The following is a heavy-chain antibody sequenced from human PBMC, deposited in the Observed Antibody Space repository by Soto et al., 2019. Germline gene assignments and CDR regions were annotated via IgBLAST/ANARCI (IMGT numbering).Heavy chain of an antibody. D-gene: IGHD2-15*01. CDR2: IYYSGST. Sequence: PSETLSLTCTVSGGSISSGGYYWSWIRQHPGKGLEWIGYIYYSGSTYYNPSLKSRVTISVDTSKNQFSLKLSSVTAADTAVYYCARDCSGGSCYSGAGYGMDVWGQGTTVTVYS. CDR1: GGSISSGGYY. J-gene: IGHJ6*02. CDR3: ARDCSGGSCYSGAGYGMDV. V-gene: IGHV4-31*03.